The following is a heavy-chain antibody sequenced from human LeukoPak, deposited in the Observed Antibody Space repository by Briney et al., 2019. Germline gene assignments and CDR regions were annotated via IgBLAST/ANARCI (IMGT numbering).Heavy chain of an antibody. CDR1: GYTFTAYY. D-gene: IGHD3-22*01. CDR3: ATLEYYYDSSGYYYSGNFDY. J-gene: IGHJ4*02. CDR2: MRPLNGAT. V-gene: IGHV1-18*04. Sequence: ASVRVSCKISGYTFTAYYVHWVRQAPGQGLEWMGWMRPLNGATNYAQKLQGRVTMTTDTSTSTAYMELRSLRSDDTAVYYCATLEYYYDSSGYYYSGNFDYWGQGTLVTVSS.